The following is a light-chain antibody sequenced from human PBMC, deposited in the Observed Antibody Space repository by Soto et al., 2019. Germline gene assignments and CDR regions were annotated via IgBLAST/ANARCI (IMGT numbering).Light chain of an antibody. CDR2: GAS. Sequence: EVVLTQSPGTLSLSPGERATLSCRASQTVSSSYLAWYQQKRGQAPRLLIYGASTRATSFPARFSGSGSGTDFTLTISSLQSEDFAVYYCQQYNNWPWTFGQGTKVDIK. CDR3: QQYNNWPWT. V-gene: IGKV3-15*01. CDR1: QTVSSSY. J-gene: IGKJ1*01.